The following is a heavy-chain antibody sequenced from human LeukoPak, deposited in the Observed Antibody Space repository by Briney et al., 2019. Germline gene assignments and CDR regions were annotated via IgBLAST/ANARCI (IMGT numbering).Heavy chain of an antibody. CDR3: ARHRDSAYETFAY. V-gene: IGHV4-59*01. CDR1: GGSISNFY. CDR2: ISYSGST. Sequence: PSETLSLTCNVSGGSISNFYWSWIRQAPGKGLEWIGYISYSGSTDYNPSLKSRVTISVDTSKNQFSLKLTSVTAADTALYYCARHRDSAYETFAYWGQGTLVTVSS. J-gene: IGHJ4*02. D-gene: IGHD5-12*01.